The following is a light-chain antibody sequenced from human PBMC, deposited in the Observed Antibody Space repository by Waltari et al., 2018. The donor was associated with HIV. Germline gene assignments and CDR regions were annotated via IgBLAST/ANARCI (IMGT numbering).Light chain of an antibody. CDR2: EVK. J-gene: IGLJ1*01. V-gene: IGLV2-18*02. CDR3: SSYKNNNTLV. CDR1: SSDIGAYNR. Sequence: QSALTQPPSVSASPGQSVTISCTGTSSDIGAYNRVSWYLQPPGTAPKVIIYEVKNRPSGVPDRFCGSKSGTTASLTISGLQAEDEADYFCSSYKNNNTLVFGTGTKVTVL.